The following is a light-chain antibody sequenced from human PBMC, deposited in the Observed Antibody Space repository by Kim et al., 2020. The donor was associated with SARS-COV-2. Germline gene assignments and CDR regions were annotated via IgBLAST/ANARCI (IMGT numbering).Light chain of an antibody. J-gene: IGLJ1*01. CDR2: DVS. Sequence: GQSITISCTGTSSDVGDYNFVSWYQHHPGKAPKLLLYDVSYRPSGVSNRFSGSKSGNTASLTISGLQAEDDGDYYCSSYASRRINVFGTGTKVTVL. CDR1: SSDVGDYNF. V-gene: IGLV2-14*03. CDR3: SSYASRRINV.